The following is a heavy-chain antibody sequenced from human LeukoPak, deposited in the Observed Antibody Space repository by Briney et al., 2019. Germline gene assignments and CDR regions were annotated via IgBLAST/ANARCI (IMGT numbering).Heavy chain of an antibody. V-gene: IGHV1-18*01. CDR3: ARHWWLRESSPAFDI. Sequence: ASVKVSCKAPGYTFTSYGISWVRQAPGQGLEWMGWISAYNGNTNYAQKLQGRVTMTTDTSTSTAYMELRSLRSDDTAVYYCARHWWLRESSPAFDIWGQGTMVTVSS. D-gene: IGHD5-12*01. CDR2: ISAYNGNT. CDR1: GYTFTSYG. J-gene: IGHJ3*02.